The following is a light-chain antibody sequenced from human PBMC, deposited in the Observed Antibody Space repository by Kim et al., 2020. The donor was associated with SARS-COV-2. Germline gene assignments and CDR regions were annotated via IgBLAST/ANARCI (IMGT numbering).Light chain of an antibody. J-gene: IGKJ4*01. CDR2: DAS. CDR3: QQRSTWPLT. V-gene: IGKV3-11*01. Sequence: SSLGDTATLSCRASQSISTSLAWYQQKHGQAPRLVIYDASNRANGVPARFSGSGSGTDFTLTIHSLEPEDFGVYFCQQRSTWPLTFGGGTKVDIK. CDR1: QSISTS.